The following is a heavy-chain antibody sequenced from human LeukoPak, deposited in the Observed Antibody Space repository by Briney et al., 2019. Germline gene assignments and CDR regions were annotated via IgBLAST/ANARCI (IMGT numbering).Heavy chain of an antibody. V-gene: IGHV3-66*01. D-gene: IGHD3-22*01. CDR2: IYSAGNT. CDR3: ARAHDRGYYYGFDY. CDR1: GFTVSSNY. J-gene: IGHJ4*02. Sequence: GGSLRLSCAASGFTVSSNYMSWVRQAPGKGLEWVSVIYSAGNTYYADSVQGRFTMSRENPENTLYLQRNSLRAEDTAVYYCARAHDRGYYYGFDYWGQGTLVTVSS.